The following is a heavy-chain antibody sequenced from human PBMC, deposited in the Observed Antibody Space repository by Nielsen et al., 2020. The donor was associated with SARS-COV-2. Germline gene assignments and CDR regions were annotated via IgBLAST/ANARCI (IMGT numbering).Heavy chain of an antibody. J-gene: IGHJ4*02. CDR2: IDPSDSYT. CDR3: ARHGRGYSSSWTDY. Sequence: GSLKISCKGSGYSFTSYWISWVRQMPGKGLEWMGRIDPSDSYTNYSPSFQGHVTISADKSISTAYLQWSSLKASDTAMYYCARHGRGYSSSWTDYWGQGTLVTVSS. V-gene: IGHV5-10-1*01. D-gene: IGHD6-6*01. CDR1: GYSFTSYW.